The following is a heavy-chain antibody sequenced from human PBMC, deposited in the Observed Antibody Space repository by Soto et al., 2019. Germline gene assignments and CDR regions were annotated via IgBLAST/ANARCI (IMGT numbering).Heavy chain of an antibody. D-gene: IGHD3-3*01. V-gene: IGHV5-10-1*01. CDR1: GYSFASNW. J-gene: IGHJ6*02. CDR3: GRLTSYDFSRMDV. CDR2: IDPSDSYT. Sequence: GESLKISCKGSGYSFASNWISWVRQMPGKGLEWMGRIDPSDSYTNYSPSFQGHVTISVDKSISTAYLQWSSLEASDTAMYYCGRLTSYDFSRMDVWGQGATVTVSS.